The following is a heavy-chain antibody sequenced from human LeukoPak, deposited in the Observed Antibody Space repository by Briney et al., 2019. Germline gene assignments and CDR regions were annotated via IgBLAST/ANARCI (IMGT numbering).Heavy chain of an antibody. CDR3: ARGSVELQRLDAFDV. CDR2: ISTTSRHI. CDR1: GFTFSSYS. Sequence: GGSLRLSCAASGFTFSSYSIDRVCQAPGKGLEWVSSISTTSRHIYYADSVKGRFTISRDNAKNSLYLQMTSLRAEDTAVYYCARGSVELQRLDAFDVWGQGTMVTVSS. V-gene: IGHV3-21*01. J-gene: IGHJ3*01. D-gene: IGHD6-25*01.